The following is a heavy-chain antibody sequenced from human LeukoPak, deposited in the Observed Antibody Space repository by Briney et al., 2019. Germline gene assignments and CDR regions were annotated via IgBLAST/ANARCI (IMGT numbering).Heavy chain of an antibody. Sequence: ASVKVSCKASGYTFTSYDINWVRQATGQGLEWMGWMNPNSGNTGNAQKFQGRVTMTRNTSISTAYMELSSLRSEDTAVYYCARAPNYYGMDVWGQGTTVTVSS. CDR1: GYTFTSYD. CDR2: MNPNSGNT. CDR3: ARAPNYYGMDV. V-gene: IGHV1-8*01. J-gene: IGHJ6*02.